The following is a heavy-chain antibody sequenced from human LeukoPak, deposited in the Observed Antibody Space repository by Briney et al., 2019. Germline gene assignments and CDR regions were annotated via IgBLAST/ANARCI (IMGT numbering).Heavy chain of an antibody. V-gene: IGHV1-18*01. D-gene: IGHD6-13*01. CDR1: GYTFNSYG. Sequence: GASVKVSCKASGYTFNSYGISWVRQAPGQGLEWMGWISAYNGHTNYAQKFQGRVTITADKSTSTAYMELSSLRSEDTAVYYCARDNSSSWFAMYNWFDPWGQGTLVTVSS. CDR2: ISAYNGHT. J-gene: IGHJ5*02. CDR3: ARDNSSSWFAMYNWFDP.